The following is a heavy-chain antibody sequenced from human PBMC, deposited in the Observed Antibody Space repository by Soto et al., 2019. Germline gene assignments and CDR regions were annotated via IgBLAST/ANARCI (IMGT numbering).Heavy chain of an antibody. CDR2: VSGSGGST. V-gene: IGHV3-23*01. Sequence: EVQLLESGGGLVQPGGSLRLSCAASGFTFSSYAMSWVRQAPGKGLEWISAVSGSGGSTYYADSVKGRFTISRDNSKDTLYLQMNNLRAEDTAVYYWAKPTDYNWNDYWGQGTLVNVSS. CDR3: AKPTDYNWNDY. D-gene: IGHD1-20*01. CDR1: GFTFSSYA. J-gene: IGHJ4*02.